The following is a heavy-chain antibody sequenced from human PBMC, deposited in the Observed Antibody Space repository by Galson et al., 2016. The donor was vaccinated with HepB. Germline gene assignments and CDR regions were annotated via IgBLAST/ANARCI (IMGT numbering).Heavy chain of an antibody. Sequence: SLRLSCAPSGFTFSDFGMHWVRQAPGKGLEWVALIWYDGSNKHYADSVKGRFTISRDNSKNTLYLQMNSLTAEDTAVYYCARFGGSLGMDVWGQGTTVTVSS. CDR3: ARFGGSLGMDV. J-gene: IGHJ6*02. V-gene: IGHV3-33*01. CDR2: IWYDGSNK. CDR1: GFTFSDFG. D-gene: IGHD2-15*01.